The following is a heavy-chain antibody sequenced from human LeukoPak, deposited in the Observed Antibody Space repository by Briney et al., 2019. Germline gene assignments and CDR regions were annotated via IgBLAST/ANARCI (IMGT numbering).Heavy chain of an antibody. D-gene: IGHD1-26*01. Sequence: ASVKVSCKASGYTFTSYGISWVRQAPGQGLEWMGWISAYNGNTNYAQKLQGRVTMTTDTSTSTAYMELRSLRSDDTAVYYCARTTDGVAEYSGSPNWFDPWGQGTLVTVSS. CDR3: ARTTDGVAEYSGSPNWFDP. J-gene: IGHJ5*02. V-gene: IGHV1-18*01. CDR1: GYTFTSYG. CDR2: ISAYNGNT.